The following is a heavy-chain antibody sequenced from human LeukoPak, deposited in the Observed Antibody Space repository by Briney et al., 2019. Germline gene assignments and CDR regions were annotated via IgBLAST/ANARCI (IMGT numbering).Heavy chain of an antibody. J-gene: IGHJ4*02. CDR2: VYSGGSA. CDR1: GFTVSSNY. D-gene: IGHD1-1*01. Sequence: PGGSLRLSCAVSGFTVSSNYMSWVRQAPGKGLEWVSVVYSGGSADYVDSVKGRFTISRDNSKNTLYLQLNSLRAEDTAIYYCAQNWNLDCWGQGTLVTVSS. CDR3: AQNWNLDC. V-gene: IGHV3-53*01.